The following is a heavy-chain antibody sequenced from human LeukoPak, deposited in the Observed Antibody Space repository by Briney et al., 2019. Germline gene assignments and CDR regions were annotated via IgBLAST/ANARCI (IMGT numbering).Heavy chain of an antibody. Sequence: GGSLRLSCAASGFTFSSYGMHWVRQAPGKGLEWVAVISYDGSNKYYADSVKGRFTISRDNSKNTLYLQMNSLRAEDTAVYYCAKAGDCSSTSCSNTFFDYWGQGTLVTVPS. CDR3: AKAGDCSSTSCSNTFFDY. V-gene: IGHV3-30*18. D-gene: IGHD2-2*01. J-gene: IGHJ4*02. CDR2: ISYDGSNK. CDR1: GFTFSSYG.